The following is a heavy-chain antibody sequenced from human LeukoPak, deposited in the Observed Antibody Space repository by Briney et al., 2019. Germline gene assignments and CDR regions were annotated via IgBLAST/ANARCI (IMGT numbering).Heavy chain of an antibody. D-gene: IGHD3-16*02. CDR1: GFTFSSYE. V-gene: IGHV3-48*03. CDR2: ISSSGSTI. CDR3: AGGNDYVWGSYRPGFY. J-gene: IGHJ4*02. Sequence: PGGSLRLSCAASGFTFSSYEMNWVRQAPGKGLEWVSYISSSGSTIYYADSVKSRFTISRDNAKNSLYLQMNSLRAEDTAVYYCAGGNDYVWGSYRPGFYWGQGTLVTVSS.